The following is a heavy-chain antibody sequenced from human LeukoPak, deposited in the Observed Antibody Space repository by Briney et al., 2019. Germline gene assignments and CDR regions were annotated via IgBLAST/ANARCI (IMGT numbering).Heavy chain of an antibody. CDR2: INHSGST. CDR1: GGSFSGYY. D-gene: IGHD2-2*01. J-gene: IGHJ4*02. V-gene: IGHV4-34*01. Sequence: SETLSLTGAVYGGSFSGYYWSWLRQPPGKGLEWIGEINHSGSTNYNPSLKSRVTISVDTSKNQFSLKLSSVTAADTAVYYCARGIVPAALSHFDYWGQGTLVTVSS. CDR3: ARGIVPAALSHFDY.